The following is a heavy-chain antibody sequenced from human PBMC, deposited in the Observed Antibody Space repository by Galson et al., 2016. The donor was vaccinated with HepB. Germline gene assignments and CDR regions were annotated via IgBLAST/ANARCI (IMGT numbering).Heavy chain of an antibody. D-gene: IGHD1-26*01. CDR2: IYPGDYDT. Sequence: QSGAEVKKPGENLKISCKGSGYNFASYWIGWVRQMPGKGLEWMGIIYPGDYDTRYSRSFQGQVTISADKSISTIYLQWSSLKASDTAIYYCARPPGGSYLRVDGFDSWGQGTMVTVSS. J-gene: IGHJ3*01. CDR3: ARPPGGSYLRVDGFDS. V-gene: IGHV5-51*01. CDR1: GYNFASYW.